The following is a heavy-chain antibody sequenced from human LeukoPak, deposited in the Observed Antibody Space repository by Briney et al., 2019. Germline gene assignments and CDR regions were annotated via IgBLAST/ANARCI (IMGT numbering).Heavy chain of an antibody. D-gene: IGHD3-22*01. Sequence: GGSLRLSCAASGFTFSSYAMSWVRQAPGKGLEWVSAISGSGGSTYYADSVKGRFTISRDNSKNTLYLQMNSLRAEDTAVYYRATVYDSSGYSGPSYDQAFDIWAKGQWSPSLQ. CDR3: ATVYDSSGYSGPSYDQAFDI. CDR2: ISGSGGST. J-gene: IGHJ3*02. V-gene: IGHV3-23*01. CDR1: GFTFSSYA.